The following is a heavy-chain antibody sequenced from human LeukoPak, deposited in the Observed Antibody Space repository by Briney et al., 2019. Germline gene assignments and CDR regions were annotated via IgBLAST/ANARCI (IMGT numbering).Heavy chain of an antibody. CDR2: IYHSGST. V-gene: IGHV4-4*02. D-gene: IGHD4-17*01. CDR3: ARASTTVWAFDI. J-gene: IGHJ3*02. Sequence: SETLSLTCAVSGGSISSSNWWSWVRQPPGKGLEWIGEIYHSGSTNYNPSLKSRVTILVGKSKNQFSLKLSSVTAADTAVYYCARASTTVWAFDIWGQGTMVTVSS. CDR1: GGSISSSNW.